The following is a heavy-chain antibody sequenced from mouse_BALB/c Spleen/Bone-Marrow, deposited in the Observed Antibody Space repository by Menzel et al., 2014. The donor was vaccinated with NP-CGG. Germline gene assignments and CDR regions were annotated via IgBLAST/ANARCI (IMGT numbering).Heavy chain of an antibody. D-gene: IGHD2-4*01. CDR3: ANYDYGWYFDV. Sequence: EVQLQQSGAELVKPGASVKLSCTASGFNIKDTYMRWVKQRPEQGLEWIGRIDPANGNTKYDPKFQGKATITADTSSNTAYLQLSSLTSEDTAVYYCANYDYGWYFDVWGAGTTVTVSS. V-gene: IGHV14-3*02. CDR2: IDPANGNT. CDR1: GFNIKDTY. J-gene: IGHJ1*01.